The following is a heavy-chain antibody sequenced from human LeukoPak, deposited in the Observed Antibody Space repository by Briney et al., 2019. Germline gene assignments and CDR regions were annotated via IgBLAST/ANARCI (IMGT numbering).Heavy chain of an antibody. D-gene: IGHD3-22*01. CDR2: IDSKTGNP. CDR1: GYTFTSYS. Sequence: ASVKVSCKASGYTFTSYSINWVRQAPGQGLEWMGWIDSKTGNPTYAQGFTGRFVFSLDTSVTTAYLQISSLRAEDTAVYYCARDVGYYDSSGYYLGWFDPWGQGTLVTVSS. CDR3: ARDVGYYDSSGYYLGWFDP. V-gene: IGHV7-4-1*02. J-gene: IGHJ5*02.